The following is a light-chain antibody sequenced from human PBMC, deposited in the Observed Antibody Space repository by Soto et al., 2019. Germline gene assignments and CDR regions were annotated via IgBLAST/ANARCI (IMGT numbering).Light chain of an antibody. CDR1: SSNIENNY. CDR3: GTWDSSLSAVV. J-gene: IGLJ2*01. CDR2: DNN. V-gene: IGLV1-51*01. Sequence: QSVLTQPPSVSAAPGQKVTIACSVSSSNIENNYVSWFEQLPGTAPKLLIYDNNKRPSGIPDRFSGSKSGTSATLGITGLQTGDEADYYCGTWDSSLSAVVFGGGTKVTVL.